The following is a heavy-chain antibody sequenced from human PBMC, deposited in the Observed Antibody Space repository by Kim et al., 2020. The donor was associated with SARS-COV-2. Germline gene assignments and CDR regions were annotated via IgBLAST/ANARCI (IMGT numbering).Heavy chain of an antibody. V-gene: IGHV3-49*04. Sequence: GGSLRLSCTTSGFTFYDYAVGWVRQAPGKGLEWVSLIRSKIYGVAREDAASVRGRFSVSRDDSKSIAYLQMNSLKAEDTAVYYCGRGTTVPGAKYYFDYWGQGTLVTVSS. J-gene: IGHJ4*02. CDR3: GRGTTVPGAKYYFDY. CDR1: GFTFYDYA. D-gene: IGHD1-26*01. CDR2: IRSKIYGVAR.